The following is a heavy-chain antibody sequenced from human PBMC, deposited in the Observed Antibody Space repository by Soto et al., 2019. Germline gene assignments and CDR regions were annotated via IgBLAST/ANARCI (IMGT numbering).Heavy chain of an antibody. CDR1: GGTFSSYA. J-gene: IGHJ6*02. V-gene: IGHV1-69*12. CDR3: ARADRVATISSYYYYGMDV. D-gene: IGHD5-12*01. CDR2: IIPIFGTA. Sequence: QVQLVQSGAEVKKPGSSVKVSCKASGGTFSSYAISWVRQAPGQGLEWMGGIIPIFGTANYAQKFQGRVTITADESTSTAYMELSSLRSEDTAVYYCARADRVATISSYYYYGMDVWGQGTTVTVSS.